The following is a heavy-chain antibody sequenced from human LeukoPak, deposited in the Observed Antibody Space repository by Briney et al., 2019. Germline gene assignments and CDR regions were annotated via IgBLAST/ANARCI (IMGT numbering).Heavy chain of an antibody. CDR2: IYTSGST. Sequence: SETLSLTCTVSGGSISRYYWSWIRQPAGKGLEWIGRIYTSGSTNYNPSLKSRVTMSVDTSKNQFSLKLSSVTAADTAVYYCARDKAAALYYYYYMDVWGKGTTVTVSS. CDR1: GGSISRYY. D-gene: IGHD6-25*01. J-gene: IGHJ6*03. CDR3: ARDKAAALYYYYYMDV. V-gene: IGHV4-4*07.